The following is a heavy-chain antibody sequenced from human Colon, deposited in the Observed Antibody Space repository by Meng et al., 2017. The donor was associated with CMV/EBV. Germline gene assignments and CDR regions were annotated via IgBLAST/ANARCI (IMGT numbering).Heavy chain of an antibody. CDR3: AGRWLQYGRGFSN. Sequence: SETLSLTCAVYGGSFSGYYWSWIRQPPGKGLEWIGEINHSGSTNYNPSLKSRVTISVDTSKNQFSLKLSSVTAADTVVYYCAGRWLQYGRGFSNWGQGTLVTVSS. CDR1: GGSFSGYY. D-gene: IGHD5-24*01. CDR2: INHSGST. V-gene: IGHV4-34*01. J-gene: IGHJ4*02.